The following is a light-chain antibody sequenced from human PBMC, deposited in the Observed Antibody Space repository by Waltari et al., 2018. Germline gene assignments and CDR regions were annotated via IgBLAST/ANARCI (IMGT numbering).Light chain of an antibody. J-gene: IGKJ1*01. CDR1: RDINNN. CDR2: DGS. CDR3: QHYDGVPPWT. V-gene: IGKV1-33*01. Sequence: DIQMTQSPSSLSASVGDRVTITCQASRDINNNLNWYQQKPGKAPKRLIYDGSTLETGVPSRFSGSGSGTDFVCTISRLQPEDIATYYCQHYDGVPPWTFGQGTRVDFK.